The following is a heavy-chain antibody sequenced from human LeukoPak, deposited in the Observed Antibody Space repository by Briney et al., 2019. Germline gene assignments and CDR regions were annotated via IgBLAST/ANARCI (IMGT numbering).Heavy chain of an antibody. D-gene: IGHD3-16*01. CDR3: ARGRAGDYVWAHDY. J-gene: IGHJ4*02. CDR2: INHSGST. V-gene: IGHV4-34*01. Sequence: SETLSLTCAVYGGSFSGYYRSWIRQPPGKGLEWIGEINHSGSTNYNLSLKSRVTISVDTSKNQFSLKLSSVTAADTAVYYCARGRAGDYVWAHDYWGQGTLVTVSS. CDR1: GGSFSGYY.